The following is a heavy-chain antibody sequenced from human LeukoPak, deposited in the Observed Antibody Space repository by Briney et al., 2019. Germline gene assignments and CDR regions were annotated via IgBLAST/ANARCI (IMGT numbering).Heavy chain of an antibody. D-gene: IGHD1-26*01. V-gene: IGHV3-66*02. J-gene: IGHJ4*02. CDR2: IYSGGST. CDR1: GFTVSSNY. Sequence: PGGSLRLSCAASGFTVSSNYMSWVRQAPGKGLEWVSVIYSGGSTYYADSVKGRFTISRDNSKNTLYLQMNSLRVEDTAVYYCARDEWELLRAYWGQGTLVTASS. CDR3: ARDEWELLRAY.